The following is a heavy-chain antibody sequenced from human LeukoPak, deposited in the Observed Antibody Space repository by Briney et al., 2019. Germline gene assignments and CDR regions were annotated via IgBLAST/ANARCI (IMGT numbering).Heavy chain of an antibody. CDR1: GGSTSSSNW. V-gene: IGHV4-4*02. CDR2: IYHSGST. CDR3: ARASHWNQLHYFDY. D-gene: IGHD1-1*01. J-gene: IGHJ4*02. Sequence: PSGTLSLTCAVSGGSTSSSNWWSWVRQPPGKGLEWIGEIYHSGSTNYNPSLKSRVTISVDKSKNQFSLKLSSVTAADTAVYYCARASHWNQLHYFDYWGQGTLVTVSS.